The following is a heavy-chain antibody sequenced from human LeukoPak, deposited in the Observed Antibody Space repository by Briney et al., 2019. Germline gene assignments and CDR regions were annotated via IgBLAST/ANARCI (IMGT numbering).Heavy chain of an antibody. V-gene: IGHV3-7*03. J-gene: IGHJ4*02. Sequence: GGSLRLSCAASGLTFSSYWMSWVRQAPGKGLEWVANIKQDGSEKYYVDSVKGRFTISRDNAKTSVYLQMNSLRAEDTAVYYCARVSDYGDYYFDYWGQGTLVTVSS. D-gene: IGHD4-17*01. CDR2: IKQDGSEK. CDR3: ARVSDYGDYYFDY. CDR1: GLTFSSYW.